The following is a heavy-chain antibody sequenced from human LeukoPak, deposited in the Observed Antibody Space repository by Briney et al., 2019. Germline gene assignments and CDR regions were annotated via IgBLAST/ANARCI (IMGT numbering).Heavy chain of an antibody. D-gene: IGHD2-15*01. Sequence: PSETLSLTCAVYGGSFSGYYWSWIRQPPGKGLEWIGEINHSGSTNYNPSLKSRVTISVDTSKNQFSLKLSSVTAADTAVYYCARGVEDFYYFDYWGQGTLVTVSS. CDR2: INHSGST. J-gene: IGHJ4*02. CDR3: ARGVEDFYYFDY. V-gene: IGHV4-34*01. CDR1: GGSFSGYY.